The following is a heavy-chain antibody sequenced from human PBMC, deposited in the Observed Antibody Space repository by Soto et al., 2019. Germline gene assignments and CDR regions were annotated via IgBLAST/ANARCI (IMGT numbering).Heavy chain of an antibody. Sequence: SETLSLTCTVSGGSISSYYWSWIRQPPGKGLEWIGYIYYSGSTNYNPSLKSRVTISMDTSKNQFSLNLSSVTAADTAVYFCARDFAYFDSWGQGTLVTVSS. V-gene: IGHV4-59*01. CDR3: ARDFAYFDS. D-gene: IGHD3-3*01. CDR2: IYYSGST. CDR1: GGSISSYY. J-gene: IGHJ4*02.